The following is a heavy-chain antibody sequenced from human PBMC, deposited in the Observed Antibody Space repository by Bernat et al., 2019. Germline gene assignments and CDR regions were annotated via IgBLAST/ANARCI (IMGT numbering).Heavy chain of an antibody. CDR1: GFTLSSYG. CDR3: TTGYSCGCYSCGRGYFDY. D-gene: IGHD6-19*01. J-gene: IGHJ4*02. V-gene: IGHV3-30*03. CDR2: ISHHGSNK. Sequence: QVQLVESGGGAVQPGRSLRRFCADSGFTLSSYGMHWVGQAPGKGLEWVAVISHHGSNKYYADYVKGRFTISRDNSKNTLYLQMNSLRADDTAVYYWTTGYSCGCYSCGRGYFDYWGQGTLVTVSS.